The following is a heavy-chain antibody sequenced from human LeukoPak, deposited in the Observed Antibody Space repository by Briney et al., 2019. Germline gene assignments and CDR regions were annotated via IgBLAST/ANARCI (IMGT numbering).Heavy chain of an antibody. Sequence: GGSLRLSCAASGFTFSSYSMNWVRQAPGKGLEWVAVISYDGSNKYYADSVKGRFTISRDNSKNTLYLQMNSLRAEDTAVYYCAKMHITGTTAAYYFDYWGQGTLVTVSS. CDR1: GFTFSSYS. CDR3: AKMHITGTTAAYYFDY. CDR2: ISYDGSNK. J-gene: IGHJ4*02. D-gene: IGHD1-20*01. V-gene: IGHV3-30*18.